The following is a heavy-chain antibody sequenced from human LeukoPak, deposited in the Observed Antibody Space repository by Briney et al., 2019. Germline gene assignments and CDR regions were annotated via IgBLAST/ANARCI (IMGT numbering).Heavy chain of an antibody. V-gene: IGHV4-34*01. CDR3: ARGDCSYASCYHIGAFDI. J-gene: IGHJ3*02. Sequence: SETLSLTCAVYGGSFSGYYWSWIRQPPGKGLEWIGEINNSGSTNYKPSLKSRATISGDTSKNQFSLKLSSVTAADTAVYYCARGDCSYASCYHIGAFDIWGQGTMVTVSS. CDR1: GGSFSGYY. CDR2: INNSGST. D-gene: IGHD2-2*01.